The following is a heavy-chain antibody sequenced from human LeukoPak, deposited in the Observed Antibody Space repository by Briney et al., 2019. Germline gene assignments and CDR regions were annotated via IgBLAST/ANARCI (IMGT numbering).Heavy chain of an antibody. CDR2: IYYSGST. V-gene: IGHV4-39*07. Sequence: PSETLSLTCTVSGGSISSYYWGWIRQPPEKGLEWIGSIYYSGSTYYNPSLKSRVTISVDTSKNQFSLKLSSMTAADTAVYYCASLLSSSSWRDYWGQGTLVTVSS. J-gene: IGHJ4*02. CDR1: GGSISSYY. CDR3: ASLLSSSSWRDY. D-gene: IGHD6-13*01.